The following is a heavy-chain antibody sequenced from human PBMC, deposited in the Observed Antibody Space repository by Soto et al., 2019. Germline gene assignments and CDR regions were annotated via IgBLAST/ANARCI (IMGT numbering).Heavy chain of an antibody. CDR2: ISYSGTT. J-gene: IGHJ4*02. CDR1: GGSINSGDYY. Sequence: QVQLQESGPGLVKPSQTLSLTCTVSGGSINSGDYYWSWIRQPPGKGLEWIGYISYSGTTYYKPSLRSRITRSLGTSKNQFSLRLASVTAADTAVYYCARTNYYYVWGSYRCDYWGQGTLVTVSS. CDR3: ARTNYYYVWGSYRCDY. D-gene: IGHD3-16*02. V-gene: IGHV4-30-4*01.